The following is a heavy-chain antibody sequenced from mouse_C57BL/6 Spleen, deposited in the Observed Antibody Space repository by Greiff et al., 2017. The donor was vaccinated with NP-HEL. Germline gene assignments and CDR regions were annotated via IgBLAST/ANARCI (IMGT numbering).Heavy chain of an antibody. CDR3: ARSGYDGFDY. J-gene: IGHJ2*01. V-gene: IGHV1-82*01. CDR1: GYAFSSSW. Sequence: VQLQQSGPELVKPGASVKISCKASGYAFSSSWMNWVKQRPGKGLEWIGRIYPGDGDTNYNGKFKGKATLTADKSSSTAYMQLSSLTSEDSAVYFCARSGYDGFDYWGQGTTLTVSS. D-gene: IGHD2-2*01. CDR2: IYPGDGDT.